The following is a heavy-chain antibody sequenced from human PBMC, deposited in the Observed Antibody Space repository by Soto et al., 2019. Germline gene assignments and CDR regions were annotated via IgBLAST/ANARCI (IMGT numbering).Heavy chain of an antibody. V-gene: IGHV4-39*01. J-gene: IGHJ5*02. Sequence: SETLSLTCTVSGGSISSSSYYWGWIRQPPGKGLEWIGSIYYSGSTYYNPSLKSRVTISVDTSKNQFSLKLSSVTAADTAVYYCAGAVPPRNGVPGPHHNWFDPWGQGTLVTV. CDR2: IYYSGST. CDR3: AGAVPPRNGVPGPHHNWFDP. CDR1: GGSISSSSYY. D-gene: IGHD2-8*01.